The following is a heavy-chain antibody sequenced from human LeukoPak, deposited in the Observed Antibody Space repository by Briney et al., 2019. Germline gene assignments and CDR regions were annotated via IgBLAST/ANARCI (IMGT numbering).Heavy chain of an antibody. D-gene: IGHD3-22*01. J-gene: IGHJ3*02. CDR3: ARYYDSSGATPDAFDI. CDR2: ISSSSSYI. V-gene: IGHV3-21*01. Sequence: GGSLRLSCAASGFTFSSYSMNWVRQAPGKGLEWVSSISSSSSYIYYADSVKGRFTISRDNAKNSLYLQMNCLRAEDTAVYYCARYYDSSGATPDAFDIWGQGTMVTVSS. CDR1: GFTFSSYS.